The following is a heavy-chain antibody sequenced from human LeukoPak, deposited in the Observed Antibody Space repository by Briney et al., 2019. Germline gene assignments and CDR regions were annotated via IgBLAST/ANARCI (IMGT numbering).Heavy chain of an antibody. J-gene: IGHJ4*02. CDR2: IKPDGSLI. CDR3: AKWELYSGFYYIDY. D-gene: IGHD1-26*01. V-gene: IGHV3-7*01. CDR1: GFTFSSYW. Sequence: PGGSLRLSCAASGFTFSSYWMTWVRQGPGKGLEWVANIKPDGSLIYYVDAVKGRFTSSRDNAKNSLYLQMNSLRAEDTAVYYCAKWELYSGFYYIDYWGQGTLATVSS.